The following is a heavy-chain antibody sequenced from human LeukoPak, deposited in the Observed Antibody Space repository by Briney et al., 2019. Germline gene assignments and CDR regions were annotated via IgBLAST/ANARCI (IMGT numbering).Heavy chain of an antibody. CDR2: ISAYNGNT. D-gene: IGHD5-24*01. CDR3: ASPSRDGYNFDAFDI. CDR1: GYTFTSYG. V-gene: IGHV1-18*01. Sequence: ASVKVSCKASGYTFTSYGIRWVRQAPGQGLEWMGWISAYNGNTNYAQKLQGRVTMTTDTSTSTAYMELRSLRSDDTAVYYCASPSRDGYNFDAFDIWGQGTMVTVSS. J-gene: IGHJ3*02.